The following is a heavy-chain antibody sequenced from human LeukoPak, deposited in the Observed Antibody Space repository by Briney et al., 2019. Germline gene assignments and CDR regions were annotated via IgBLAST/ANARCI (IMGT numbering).Heavy chain of an antibody. D-gene: IGHD2-21*01. Sequence: GSLRLSCAASGFTFSSFGMTWVRQAPGKGLEWVSAISDNGGSIFYADSVKGRFTISRDNSKNSLYLQMNSLRADDTAVYYCVKIAPGLPWGQGTLVTVS. J-gene: IGHJ5*02. V-gene: IGHV3-23*01. CDR3: VKIAPGLP. CDR1: GFTFSSFG. CDR2: ISDNGGSI.